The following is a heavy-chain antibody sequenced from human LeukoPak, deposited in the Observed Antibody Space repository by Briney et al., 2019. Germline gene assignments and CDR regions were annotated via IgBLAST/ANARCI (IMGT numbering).Heavy chain of an antibody. V-gene: IGHV3-23*01. CDR1: GFTFSAFG. J-gene: IGHJ5*02. Sequence: GGSLRLSCAASGFTFSAFGMNWVRQAPGKGLEWVSTITKSGDSTYYVDSVKGRFTISRDNSKNTLYLQMNSLRAEDTAVYYCARDFYDSSGYYYTYNWFDPWGQGTLVTVSS. D-gene: IGHD3-22*01. CDR2: ITKSGDST. CDR3: ARDFYDSSGYYYTYNWFDP.